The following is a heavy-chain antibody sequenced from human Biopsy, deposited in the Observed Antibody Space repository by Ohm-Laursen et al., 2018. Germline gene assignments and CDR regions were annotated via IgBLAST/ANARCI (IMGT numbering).Heavy chain of an antibody. CDR1: GFSFSTYG. V-gene: IGHV3-33*07. J-gene: IGHJ4*02. CDR2: IWYDGTNK. Sequence: GQTLSLTCAASGFSFSTYGIYWVRQAPGKGLEWVAAIWYDGTNKYYAESVKGRLTISRDNYKNTLYLQMNSLRAEDTAVYFCARGGPHVRAGGSAFDYWGQGTLVTVSS. CDR3: ARGGPHVRAGGSAFDY. D-gene: IGHD2-2*01.